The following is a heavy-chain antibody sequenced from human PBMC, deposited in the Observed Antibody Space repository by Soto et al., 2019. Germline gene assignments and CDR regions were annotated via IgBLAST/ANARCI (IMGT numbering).Heavy chain of an antibody. CDR3: ARDRQNYGSFDY. J-gene: IGHJ4*02. V-gene: IGHV1-18*01. D-gene: IGHD4-17*01. CDR1: GYTFTSYG. Sequence: VQLLQSGAEVKKPGASAKVSCKASGYTFTSYGITWVRQAPGQGLEWMGWVNSYNGVTNNARRFQGRVTMTTDTSTSTVYMELRSLRSDDTAVYYCARDRQNYGSFDYWGQGTLVTVSS. CDR2: VNSYNGVT.